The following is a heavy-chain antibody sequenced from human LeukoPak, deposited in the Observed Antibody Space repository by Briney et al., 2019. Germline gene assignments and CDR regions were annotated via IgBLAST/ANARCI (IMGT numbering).Heavy chain of an antibody. Sequence: GASVKVSCKASGYTFTSYGISWVRQAPGQGLEWMGWISAYNGNTNYAQKLQGRVTMTTDTSTSTAYMELRSLRSDDTAVYYCARVEVSTLRFLEWLLHGDYWGQGTLVTVSS. J-gene: IGHJ4*02. CDR1: GYTFTSYG. V-gene: IGHV1-18*01. D-gene: IGHD3-3*01. CDR2: ISAYNGNT. CDR3: ARVEVSTLRFLEWLLHGDY.